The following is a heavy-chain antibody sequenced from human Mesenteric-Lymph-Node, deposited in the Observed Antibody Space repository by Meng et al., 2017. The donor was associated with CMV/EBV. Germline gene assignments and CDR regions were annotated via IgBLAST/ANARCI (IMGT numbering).Heavy chain of an antibody. V-gene: IGHV4-34*01. CDR1: GGSFSDYY. Sequence: CAVHGGSFSDYYCPWIRQPPGKGLEWIGEIHPSGTIHYNPSLESRVTISIDTSKNHFSLKATSVTAADTAVYYCSRGGDSAKLGNYWGQGTLVTVSS. J-gene: IGHJ4*02. D-gene: IGHD5-18*01. CDR3: SRGGDSAKLGNY. CDR2: IHPSGTI.